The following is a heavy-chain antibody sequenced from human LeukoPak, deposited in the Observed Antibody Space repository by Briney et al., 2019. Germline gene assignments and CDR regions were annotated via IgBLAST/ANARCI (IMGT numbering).Heavy chain of an antibody. D-gene: IGHD3-3*01. CDR1: GFTFSSYS. V-gene: IGHV3-21*01. Sequence: PGGTLRLSCAASGFTFSSYSMNWVRQAPGKGLEWVSSISSSSSYIYYADSVKGRFTISRDNAKNSLYLQMNSLRAEDTAVYYCARVPITIFGVEIGYWGQGTLVTVSS. CDR2: ISSSSSYI. J-gene: IGHJ4*02. CDR3: ARVPITIFGVEIGY.